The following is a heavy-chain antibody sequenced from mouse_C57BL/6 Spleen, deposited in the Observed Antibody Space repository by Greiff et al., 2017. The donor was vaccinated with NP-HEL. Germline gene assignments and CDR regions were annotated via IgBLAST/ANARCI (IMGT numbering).Heavy chain of an antibody. CDR2: IDPEAGGT. CDR1: GYTFTDYE. J-gene: IGHJ2*01. Sequence: QVQLQQSGAELVRPGASVTLSCKASGYTFTDYEMHWVKQTPVHGLEWIGAIDPEAGGTAYNQKFKGKAILTADKSSSTAYMELRSLTSEDSAVYYVITTVVATWEYYFDYWGQGTTLTVSS. CDR3: ITTVVATWEYYFDY. D-gene: IGHD1-1*01. V-gene: IGHV1-15*01.